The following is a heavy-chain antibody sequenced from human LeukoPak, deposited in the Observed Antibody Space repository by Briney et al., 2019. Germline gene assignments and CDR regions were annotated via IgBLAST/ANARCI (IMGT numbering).Heavy chain of an antibody. CDR3: ARGVSYYYDSSGYYSAEYFQH. CDR2: INPSGGST. V-gene: IGHV1-46*01. Sequence: ASVKVSCKASGYTFTSYYMHWVRQAPGQGLEWMGIINPSGGSTSYAQKFQGRVTMTRDTSTSTVYMELSSLRSEDTAVYYCARGVSYYYDSSGYYSAEYFQHWGQGTLVTVSS. D-gene: IGHD3-22*01. J-gene: IGHJ1*01. CDR1: GYTFTSYY.